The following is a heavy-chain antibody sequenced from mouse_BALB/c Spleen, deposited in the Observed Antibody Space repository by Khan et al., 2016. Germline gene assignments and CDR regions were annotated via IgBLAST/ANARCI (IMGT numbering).Heavy chain of an antibody. D-gene: IGHD1-2*01. J-gene: IGHJ4*01. CDR1: GYTFTDYA. V-gene: IGHV1S137*01. CDR2: ISTYYGDA. Sequence: QVQLQQPGAELVRPGVSVKISCKGSGYTFTDYAMHWVKQSHAKSLEWIGVISTYYGDASYNQKFKGKATMTVDKSSSTAYMELARPTSEDSAIYYCARNGYVYYAMDYWGQGTSVTVSS. CDR3: ARNGYVYYAMDY.